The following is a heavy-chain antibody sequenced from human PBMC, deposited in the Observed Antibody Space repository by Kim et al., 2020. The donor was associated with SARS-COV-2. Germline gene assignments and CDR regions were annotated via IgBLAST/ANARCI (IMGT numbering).Heavy chain of an antibody. J-gene: IGHJ4*02. CDR2: ISSSSSHI. V-gene: IGHV3-21*04. CDR3: ARVRGVIGSWAYDY. D-gene: IGHD3-10*01. CDR1: GFTFSSYS. Sequence: GGSLRLSCAASGFTFSSYSMNWVRQAPGKGLEWVSSISSSSSHIYYADSVKGRFTISRDNAKNSLYLQMNSLRAEDTAVYYCARVRGVIGSWAYDYWGQGTLVTVSS.